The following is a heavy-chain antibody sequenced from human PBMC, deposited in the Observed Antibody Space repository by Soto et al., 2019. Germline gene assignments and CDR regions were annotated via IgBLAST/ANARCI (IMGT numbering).Heavy chain of an antibody. Sequence: GASVKVSCKASGYTFTSYYMHWVRQAPGQGLEWMGIISPSGGSTSYAQKFQGRVTMTRDTSTSTVYMELSSLRSEDTAVYYCARDLLPVGSLHQNYDSSGYYVYWGQGTLVTVSS. CDR1: GYTFTSYY. CDR3: ARDLLPVGSLHQNYDSSGYYVY. D-gene: IGHD3-22*01. CDR2: ISPSGGST. J-gene: IGHJ4*02. V-gene: IGHV1-46*01.